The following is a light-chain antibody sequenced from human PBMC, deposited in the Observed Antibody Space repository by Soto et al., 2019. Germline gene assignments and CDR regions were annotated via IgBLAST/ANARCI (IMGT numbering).Light chain of an antibody. CDR1: QSVSSSS. CDR2: DAS. J-gene: IGKJ1*01. V-gene: IGKV3-20*01. CDR3: QQYGGSPRT. Sequence: EIVLTQSPAIPSVSPGERATLSCRGSQSVSSSSLAWYQQKRGQAPRLLIHDASSRATGIPDRFSGSGSGTDFTITISRLEPEDFAVYYCQQYGGSPRTFGQGTKV.